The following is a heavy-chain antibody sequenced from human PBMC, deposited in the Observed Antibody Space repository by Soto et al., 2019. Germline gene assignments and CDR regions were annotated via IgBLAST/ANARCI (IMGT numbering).Heavy chain of an antibody. CDR1: GGSISSGGYY. CDR3: ARGRRSGGRYSWFDP. Sequence: SETLSLTCTVSGGSISSGGYYWSWIRQHPGKGLEWIGYIYYSGSTYYNPSLKSRVTISVDTSKNQFSLKLSSVTAADTAVYYCARGRRSGGRYSWFDPWGQGTLVTVSS. J-gene: IGHJ5*02. V-gene: IGHV4-31*03. CDR2: IYYSGST. D-gene: IGHD2-15*01.